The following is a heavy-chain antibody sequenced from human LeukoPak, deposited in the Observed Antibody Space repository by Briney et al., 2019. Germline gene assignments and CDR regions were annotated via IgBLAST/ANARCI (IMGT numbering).Heavy chain of an antibody. V-gene: IGHV1-3*01. CDR3: ARDLYGDYFDY. D-gene: IGHD3-16*01. CDR2: INAGNENT. J-gene: IGHJ4*02. CDR1: GYTFSRYG. Sequence: ASVKVSCKASGYTFSRYGMHWVRQAPGQRLEWMGWINAGNENTKYSQKFQGRVSITRDTSASTAYMELSSLTSEDTAVYYCARDLYGDYFDYWGQGTLVTVFS.